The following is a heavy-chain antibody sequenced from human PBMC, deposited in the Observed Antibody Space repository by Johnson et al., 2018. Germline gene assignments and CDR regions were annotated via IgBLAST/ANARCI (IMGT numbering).Heavy chain of an antibody. CDR3: ANLYCSSTSCYNDYYYYYMDV. Sequence: QVQLVQSGGGVVQPGRSLRLSCAASGFTFSSYGMHWVRQAPGKGLEWVAVISYDGSNKYYADSVKGRFTISRENSKNTLYLQMNSLRAEDTAVYYCANLYCSSTSCYNDYYYYYMDVWGKGTTVTVSS. D-gene: IGHD2-2*01. J-gene: IGHJ6*03. CDR2: ISYDGSNK. CDR1: GFTFSSYG. V-gene: IGHV3-30*18.